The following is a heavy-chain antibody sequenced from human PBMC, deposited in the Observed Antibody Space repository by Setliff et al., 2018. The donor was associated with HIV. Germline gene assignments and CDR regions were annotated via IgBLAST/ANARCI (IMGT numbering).Heavy chain of an antibody. Sequence: SETLSLTCTVSGGSISSSSYYWGWIRQPPGKGLEWLGSIYYSGSAYYNPSLKSRVTISVDTSKNQFSLKLSSVTAADTAVYYGARATVAIFGVVTAILHYFDYWGQGTRVTVPQ. CDR2: IYYSGSA. J-gene: IGHJ4*02. CDR3: ARATVAIFGVVTAILHYFDY. D-gene: IGHD3-3*01. CDR1: GGSISSSSYY. V-gene: IGHV4-39*07.